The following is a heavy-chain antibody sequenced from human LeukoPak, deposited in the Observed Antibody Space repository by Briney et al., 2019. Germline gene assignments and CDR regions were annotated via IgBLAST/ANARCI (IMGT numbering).Heavy chain of an antibody. V-gene: IGHV1-2*06. CDR1: GYSFSNFH. CDR2: INPNSGGT. J-gene: IGHJ4*02. CDR3: ARAAYYYDGSGYYLGD. D-gene: IGHD3-22*01. Sequence: ASVKVSCKASGYSFSNFHINWVRQAPGQGLEWMGRINPNSGGTNYAQKFQARVTMTRDTSISTAYMELSRLRSDDTALYYCARAAYYYDGSGYYLGDWGQGTLVTVSS.